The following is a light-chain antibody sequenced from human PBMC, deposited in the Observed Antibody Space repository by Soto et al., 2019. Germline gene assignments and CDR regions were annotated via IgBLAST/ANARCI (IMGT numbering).Light chain of an antibody. CDR3: QHYDGSPRT. Sequence: ETVLTQSPGTVSLSPGERATLSCTTSQSVRSNYLAWYQQKPGQAPRLLIYGVFSRAAGIPDRFSGSGSGTDFTLTISGLEPEDSAVYYCQHYDGSPRTFGRGIKLEI. J-gene: IGKJ2*01. CDR2: GVF. CDR1: QSVRSNY. V-gene: IGKV3-20*01.